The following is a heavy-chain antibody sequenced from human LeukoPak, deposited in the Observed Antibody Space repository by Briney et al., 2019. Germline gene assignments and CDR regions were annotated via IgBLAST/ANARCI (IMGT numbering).Heavy chain of an antibody. CDR3: ARHPAPLVGALSDNWFDP. D-gene: IGHD1-26*01. V-gene: IGHV1-46*01. Sequence: GASVKVSCKASGYTFTSYYMHWVRQAPGQGLEWMGIINPSGGSTSYAQKFQGRVTMTRDTSTSTVYMELSSLRSEDTAVYYCARHPAPLVGALSDNWFDPWGQGTLVTVSS. J-gene: IGHJ5*02. CDR2: INPSGGST. CDR1: GYTFTSYY.